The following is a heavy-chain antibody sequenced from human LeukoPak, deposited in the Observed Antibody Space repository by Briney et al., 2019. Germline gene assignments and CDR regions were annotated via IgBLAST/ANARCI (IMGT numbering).Heavy chain of an antibody. D-gene: IGHD5-24*01. J-gene: IGHJ3*02. CDR2: VYYSGST. CDR3: AREDGYNMDDAFDI. V-gene: IGHV4-39*01. Sequence: SETLSLTCTLSGGSITSDSDYWGWIRQPPGKGLEWIGSVYYSGSTFHNPSLRSRVTLSVDTSKNQFSLRLRSVTAADTAVYYCAREDGYNMDDAFDIWGKGTMVSVSS. CDR1: GGSITSDSDY.